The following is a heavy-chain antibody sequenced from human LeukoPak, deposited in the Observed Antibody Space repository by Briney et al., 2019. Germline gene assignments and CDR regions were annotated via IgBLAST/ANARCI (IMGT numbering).Heavy chain of an antibody. J-gene: IGHJ4*02. CDR2: INPNSGGT. CDR3: ARLTGGSREIIDY. CDR1: GYTFTGYY. Sequence: GASVKVSCKASGYTFTGYYMHWVRQAPGQGLEWMGWINPNSGGTNYAQKFQGRVTMIRDTPISTAYMELSRLRSDDTAVYYCARLTGGSREIIDYWGQGTLVTVSS. D-gene: IGHD1-26*01. V-gene: IGHV1-2*02.